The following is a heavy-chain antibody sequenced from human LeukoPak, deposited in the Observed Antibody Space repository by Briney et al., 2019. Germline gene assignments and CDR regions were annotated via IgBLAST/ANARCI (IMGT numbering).Heavy chain of an antibody. CDR1: GFTFSSYS. J-gene: IGHJ6*02. CDR2: ISSSSSTI. V-gene: IGHV3-48*02. D-gene: IGHD2-15*01. CDR3: ARDHLTTVVAASYYYGMDV. Sequence: GGSLRLSCAASGFTFSSYSMNWVRQAPGKGLEWVSYISSSSSTIYYADSVKGRFTISRDNAKNSLYLQMNSLRDEDTAVYYCARDHLTTVVAASYYYGMDVWGQGTTVTVSS.